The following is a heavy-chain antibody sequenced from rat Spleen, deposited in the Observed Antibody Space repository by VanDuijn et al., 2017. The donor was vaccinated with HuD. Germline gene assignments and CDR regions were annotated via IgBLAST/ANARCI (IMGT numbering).Heavy chain of an antibody. D-gene: IGHD1-1*01. CDR2: IWGDGST. CDR1: GFSLISNS. J-gene: IGHJ2*01. Sequence: QVQLKESGPGLVQPSQTLSLTCTVSGFSLISNSVHWVRQPPGEGLEWMGGIWGDGSTNYNSDLKSRLSVSRDTSKSQVFLKVNSLQTGDTATYYCARHDYSGDVDFEYWGQGVMVTVSS. CDR3: ARHDYSGDVDFEY. V-gene: IGHV2-1*01.